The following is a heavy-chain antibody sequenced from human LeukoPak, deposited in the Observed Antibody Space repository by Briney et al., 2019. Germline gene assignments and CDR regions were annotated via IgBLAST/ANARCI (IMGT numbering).Heavy chain of an antibody. D-gene: IGHD5-12*01. Sequence: GSLRLSCTASGFTFGDYAMSWVRQAPGKGLEWVGFIRSKAYGGTTEYAASVKGRFTISRDDSKSIAYLQMNSLKTEDTAVYYCTREIVATIGDDAFDIWGQGTMVTVSS. V-gene: IGHV3-49*04. CDR2: IRSKAYGGTT. CDR3: TREIVATIGDDAFDI. CDR1: GFTFGDYA. J-gene: IGHJ3*02.